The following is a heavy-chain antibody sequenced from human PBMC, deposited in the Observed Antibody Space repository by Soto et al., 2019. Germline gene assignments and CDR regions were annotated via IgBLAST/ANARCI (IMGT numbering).Heavy chain of an antibody. J-gene: IGHJ4*02. V-gene: IGHV3-72*01. CDR3: TTVTTVDYYFDY. CDR2: IRKKTNSYTT. Sequence: PGGSLRRSCAASGLTFSYRYMDWVRQAPGKGLEWVGRIRKKTNSYTTEYAASVKGRFIISRDDSTNSLYLQMSSLKTEDTAVYYCTTVTTVDYYFDYWGQGTLITVSS. CDR1: GLTFSYRY. D-gene: IGHD4-17*01.